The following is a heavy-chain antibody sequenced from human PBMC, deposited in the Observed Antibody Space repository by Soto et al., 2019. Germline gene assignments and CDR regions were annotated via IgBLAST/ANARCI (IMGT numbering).Heavy chain of an antibody. Sequence: ASVKVPCKAFAYSFTGHYLHWVRLAPGQGLGWMGWIDAKSGDTNHAKKSQDRVTMTSDTSVSTEHMEHHSRTSDDTAIYYCARDYGKSGYDNFDTGGQGTRVTVS. CDR1: AYSFTGHY. J-gene: IGHJ5*02. CDR3: ARDYGKSGYDNFDT. CDR2: IDAKSGDT. D-gene: IGHD3-3*01. V-gene: IGHV1-2*02.